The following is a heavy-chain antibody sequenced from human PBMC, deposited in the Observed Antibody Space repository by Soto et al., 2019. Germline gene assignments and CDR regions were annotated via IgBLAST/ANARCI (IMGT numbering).Heavy chain of an antibody. D-gene: IGHD6-13*01. CDR1: GFTVSSNY. CDR3: ARDRDSSSWYTFDY. J-gene: IGHJ4*02. CDR2: IYSGGST. V-gene: IGHV3-53*04. Sequence: PGGSLRLSCAASGFTVSSNYMSWVRQAPGKGLEWVSVIYSGGSTYYADSVKGRFTISRHNSKNTLYLQMNSLRAEDTAVYYCARDRDSSSWYTFDYWGQGTLVTVSS.